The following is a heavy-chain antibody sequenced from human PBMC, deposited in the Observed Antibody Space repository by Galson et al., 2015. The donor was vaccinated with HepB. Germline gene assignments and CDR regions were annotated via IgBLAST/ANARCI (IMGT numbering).Heavy chain of an antibody. Sequence: SLRLSCAASGFTFGSYGMHWVRQAPGKGLEWVAFIQYDGTNQGYADSVKGRFTISRDNSKNTLYLQMNSLRAEDTAVYYCAKRFGSGSSHKTEGSGYWGQGTLVTVSS. D-gene: IGHD3-10*01. CDR2: IQYDGTNQ. J-gene: IGHJ4*02. CDR1: GFTFGSYG. V-gene: IGHV3-30*02. CDR3: AKRFGSGSSHKTEGSGY.